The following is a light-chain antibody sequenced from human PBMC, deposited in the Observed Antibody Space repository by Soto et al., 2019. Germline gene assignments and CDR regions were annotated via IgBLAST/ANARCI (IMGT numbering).Light chain of an antibody. Sequence: EIVMTQSPATLSVSPGERATLSCRASQSVSSNLAWYQQKPGQAPRLLISGASTRATGFPARFSGSGSGTEFTLTISSLQSEDFAVYYCQQYNNWPQTFGQGTKLAIK. CDR1: QSVSSN. V-gene: IGKV3-15*01. J-gene: IGKJ2*01. CDR3: QQYNNWPQT. CDR2: GAS.